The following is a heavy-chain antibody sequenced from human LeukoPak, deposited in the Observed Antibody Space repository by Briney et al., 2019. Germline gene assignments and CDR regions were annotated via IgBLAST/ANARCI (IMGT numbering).Heavy chain of an antibody. CDR2: IIPILGIA. CDR3: ARGAWGDSSGYYAFDI. Sequence: GASVKVSCKASGGTFSSYAISWVRQAPGQGLEWMGRIIPILGIANYAQKFQGRVTITADKSTSTAYMELSSLRSEDTAVYYCARGAWGDSSGYYAFDIWGQGTMVTVSS. J-gene: IGHJ3*02. D-gene: IGHD3-22*01. CDR1: GGTFSSYA. V-gene: IGHV1-69*04.